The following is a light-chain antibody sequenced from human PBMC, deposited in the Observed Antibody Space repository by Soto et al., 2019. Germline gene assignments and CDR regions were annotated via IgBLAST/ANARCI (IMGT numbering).Light chain of an antibody. CDR3: LQDINCPWT. V-gene: IGKV1-5*01. CDR1: QTIGSW. Sequence: DIQMTQSPSTLSASVGDRVTVTCRASQTIGSWLAWYQQKPGRAPKLLIFDASSLESGVPSRFSGSGSGTEFTLTISSLQPDDFATYYCLQDINCPWTFGQGTKVDIK. CDR2: DAS. J-gene: IGKJ1*01.